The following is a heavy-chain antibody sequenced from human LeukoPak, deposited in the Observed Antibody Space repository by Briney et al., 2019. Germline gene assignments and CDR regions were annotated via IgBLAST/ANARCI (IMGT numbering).Heavy chain of an antibody. CDR3: ARGGAIAAAGTFDY. J-gene: IGHJ4*02. Sequence: ASLKVSCKASGYTFTSYGIRWVRQAPGQGLEWMGWISAYNGNTNYAQKLQGRVTMTTDTSTSTAYMELRSLRSDDTAVYYCARGGAIAAAGTFDYWGQGTLVTVSS. CDR1: GYTFTSYG. D-gene: IGHD6-13*01. V-gene: IGHV1-18*01. CDR2: ISAYNGNT.